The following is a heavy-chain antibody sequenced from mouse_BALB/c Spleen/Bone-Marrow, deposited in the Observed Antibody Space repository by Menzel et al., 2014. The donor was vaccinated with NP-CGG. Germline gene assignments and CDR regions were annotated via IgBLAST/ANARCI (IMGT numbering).Heavy chain of an antibody. CDR3: ARPDYYGYLNY. CDR1: GFDFSRYW. Sequence: EVKVVESGGGLVQPGGSLKLSCAASGFDFSRYWMSWVRRAPGKGLEWIGEINPDSRTIYYPPSLKDKFIISRDNAKNTLYLRLNKVRSEDTALYYCARPDYYGYLNYWGQGTTLTVSS. V-gene: IGHV4-1*02. D-gene: IGHD1-1*01. CDR2: INPDSRTI. J-gene: IGHJ2*01.